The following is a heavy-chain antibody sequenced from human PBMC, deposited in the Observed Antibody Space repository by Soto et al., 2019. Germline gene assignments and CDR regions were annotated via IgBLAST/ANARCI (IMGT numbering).Heavy chain of an antibody. J-gene: IGHJ4*02. CDR2: IKSDGKNT. CDR1: GLTFSGFW. Sequence: EVQLVESGGGSVQPGGSLRLSFASSGLTFSGFWMHWVRQGPGMGLEWVAGIKSDGKNTAYADSVRGRFTISRDNAKDTLFLQMNSLRAEDTVVYYCVRDGWAVAENWGQGTLVTVSS. V-gene: IGHV3-74*01. D-gene: IGHD6-19*01. CDR3: VRDGWAVAEN.